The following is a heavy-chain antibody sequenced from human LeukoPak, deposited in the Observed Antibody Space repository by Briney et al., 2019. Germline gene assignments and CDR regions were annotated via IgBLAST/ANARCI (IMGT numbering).Heavy chain of an antibody. Sequence: PGGSLRLSCAASGFTVSSNFMSWVRQAPGKGLEWVSGIYSGGYTVYTDSVKGRFTISRDNSENTLYLQMNSLRADDTAVYYCVRASSTTAAGLFDYWGQGTLLTVSS. V-gene: IGHV3-53*01. CDR2: IYSGGYT. CDR3: VRASSTTAAGLFDY. J-gene: IGHJ4*02. D-gene: IGHD6-13*01. CDR1: GFTVSSNF.